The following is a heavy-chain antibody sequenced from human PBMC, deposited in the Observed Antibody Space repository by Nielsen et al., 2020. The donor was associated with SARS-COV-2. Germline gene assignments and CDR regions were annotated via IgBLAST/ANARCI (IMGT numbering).Heavy chain of an antibody. CDR3: ARGEGWLAPDAFDI. V-gene: IGHV1-2*04. D-gene: IGHD6-19*01. CDR1: GYTFTGYY. J-gene: IGHJ3*02. CDR2: INPNSGGT. Sequence: ASVKVSCKASGYTFTGYYMHWVRQAPGQGLEWMGWINPNSGGTNYAQKFQGWVTMTRDTSISTAYMELSRLRSDDTAVYYCARGEGWLAPDAFDIWGQGTMVTVSS.